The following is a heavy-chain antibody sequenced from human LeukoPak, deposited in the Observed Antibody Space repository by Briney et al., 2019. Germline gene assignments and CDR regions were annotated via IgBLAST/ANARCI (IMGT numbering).Heavy chain of an antibody. CDR1: KFTVSSNY. CDR3: ASGDCTNGICPDY. V-gene: IGHV3-66*02. Sequence: PGGSLRLSCAGSKFTVSSNYMSWVRQAPGKGLDWVSVLYSGGIRYYAGSVQGRFTISRDSSKNTLYLQMNYLLPEDTAVYYCASGDCTNGICPDYWGQGIQFTVSS. D-gene: IGHD2-8*01. J-gene: IGHJ4*02. CDR2: LYSGGIR.